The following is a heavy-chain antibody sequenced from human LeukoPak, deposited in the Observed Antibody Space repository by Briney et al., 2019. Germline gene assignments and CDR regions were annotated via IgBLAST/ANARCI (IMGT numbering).Heavy chain of an antibody. Sequence: ASVKVSCKASGYTFTGYYMHWVRQAPGQGLEWMGWINPNSGDTNYAQKFQGRVTMTRDTSITTAYMKLSSAISDDTAVYYCVSAPSNSWFGYWGQGTLVTVSS. CDR1: GYTFTGYY. D-gene: IGHD6-13*01. CDR2: INPNSGDT. J-gene: IGHJ4*02. V-gene: IGHV1-2*02. CDR3: VSAPSNSWFGY.